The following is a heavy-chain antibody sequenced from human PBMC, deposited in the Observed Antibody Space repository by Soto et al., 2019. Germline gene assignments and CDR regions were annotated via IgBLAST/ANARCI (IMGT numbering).Heavy chain of an antibody. CDR3: ARLVGNSWLDH. V-gene: IGHV6-1*01. CDR2: TYYRSIWQT. Sequence: QVQLQQSGPGLVKPSQTLSLTCAISGVSVSSNDAVCNWIRQSPSRGLEWLGRTYYRSIWQTEYAVSVKGRMTINPEASKNQFSLQRNSVTPEDTAMYYCARLVGNSWLDHWGQGTLVTVSA. J-gene: IGHJ5*02. CDR1: GVSVSSNDAV. D-gene: IGHD6-6*01.